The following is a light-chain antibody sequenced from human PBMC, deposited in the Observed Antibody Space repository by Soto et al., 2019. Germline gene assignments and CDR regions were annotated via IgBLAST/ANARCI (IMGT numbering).Light chain of an antibody. CDR2: GAS. V-gene: IGKV1-39*01. CDR3: QQSYNPPSYG. Sequence: DIQLTQSPSSLSASVGDRVTITCRASQTISNFLNWYQQKPGKAPKLLIYGASSVQGGVPSRFSGSGSGTDFTLTISSLQPEDLATYSCQQSYNPPSYGFGQGTKLQIK. CDR1: QTISNF. J-gene: IGKJ2*03.